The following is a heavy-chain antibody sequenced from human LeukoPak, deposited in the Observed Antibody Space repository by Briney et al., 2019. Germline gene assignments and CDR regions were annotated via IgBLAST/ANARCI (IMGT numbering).Heavy chain of an antibody. CDR2: ISGGGGST. CDR3: AKGGKWDVTPFDY. Sequence: GGSLRLSCAASGFTVSSIHMVWVRQAPGKGLEWVSTISGGGGSTYYADSVKGRFTISRDNSKNTLYLQVNSPRAEDTAVYYCAKGGKWDVTPFDYWGQGTLVTVSS. V-gene: IGHV3-23*01. CDR1: GFTVSSIH. D-gene: IGHD1-26*01. J-gene: IGHJ4*02.